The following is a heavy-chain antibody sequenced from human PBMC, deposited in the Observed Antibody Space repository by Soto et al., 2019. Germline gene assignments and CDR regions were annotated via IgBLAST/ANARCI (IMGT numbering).Heavy chain of an antibody. D-gene: IGHD3-16*02. V-gene: IGHV1-18*01. J-gene: IGHJ6*02. CDR1: GYTFTSYG. CDR3: ARDPARDDYVWGSYRFDYYYYGMDV. CDR2: ISAYNGNT. Sequence: ASVNVSCKASGYTFTSYGISWVRQAPGQGLEWMGWISAYNGNTNYAQKLQGRVTMTTDTSTSTAYMELRSLRSDDTAVYYCARDPARDDYVWGSYRFDYYYYGMDVWGQGTTVTVSS.